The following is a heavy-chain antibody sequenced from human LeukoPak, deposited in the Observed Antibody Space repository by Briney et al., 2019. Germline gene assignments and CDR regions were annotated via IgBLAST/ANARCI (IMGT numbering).Heavy chain of an antibody. D-gene: IGHD6-19*01. CDR2: IKPDVDEK. V-gene: IGHV3-7*01. CDR1: GFTFSIHW. CDR3: ARDVGNSNGWFGFDP. J-gene: IGHJ5*02. Sequence: GGSLRLSCAASGFTFSIHWMSWVRQAPGKGPEWVANIKPDVDEKHYVDSVKGRFTISRDDAKRSLYLQMNSLRAEDTAVYYCARDVGNSNGWFGFDPWGQGTLVTVSS.